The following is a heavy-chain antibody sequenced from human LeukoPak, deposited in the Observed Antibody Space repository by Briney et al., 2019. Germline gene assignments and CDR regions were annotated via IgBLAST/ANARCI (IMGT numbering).Heavy chain of an antibody. CDR1: GGSFSGYY. Sequence: SETLSLTCTVYGGSFSGYYWSWIRHPPGKGLEWIGEINHSGSTTYNPSLKSRVTISGDTSKNQFSLTLSSVTAADTAVYYCARRGSGCNNWGQGTLVTVSS. D-gene: IGHD6-19*01. CDR3: ARRGSGCNN. J-gene: IGHJ4*02. CDR2: INHSGST. V-gene: IGHV4-34*01.